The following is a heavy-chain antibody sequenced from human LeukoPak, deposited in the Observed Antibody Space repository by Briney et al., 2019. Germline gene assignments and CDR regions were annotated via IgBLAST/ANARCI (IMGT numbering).Heavy chain of an antibody. Sequence: GGSLRLSCAASGLTFSNFAMSWVRQAPGKGLEWVSGISGNGGRMYYADSVKGRFTISRDNAKNSLYLQMNSLRAEDTAVYYCARDKLLYSSSWAVFDYWGQGTLVTVSS. V-gene: IGHV3-23*01. CDR1: GLTFSNFA. D-gene: IGHD6-13*01. J-gene: IGHJ4*02. CDR2: ISGNGGRM. CDR3: ARDKLLYSSSWAVFDY.